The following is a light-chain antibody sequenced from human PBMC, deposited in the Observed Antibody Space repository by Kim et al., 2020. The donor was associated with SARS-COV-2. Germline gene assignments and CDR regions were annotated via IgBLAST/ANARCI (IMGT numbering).Light chain of an antibody. CDR3: QQTTSFPWT. CDR1: QGIGNW. CDR2: SAS. Sequence: ASIGDRVTITCRASQGIGNWLAWYQQKPGKAPKFLIYSASSLRSGVPSRFSGSGYGTDFTLTIHSLQPEDFATYYCQQTTSFPWTVGQGTKVDIK. J-gene: IGKJ1*01. V-gene: IGKV1D-12*01.